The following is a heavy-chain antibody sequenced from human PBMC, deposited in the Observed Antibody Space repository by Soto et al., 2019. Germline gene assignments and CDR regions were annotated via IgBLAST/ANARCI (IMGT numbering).Heavy chain of an antibody. D-gene: IGHD3-16*02. Sequence: QVQLVQSGAEVKKPWSSVKVSCKASGGTFSSYAISWVRQAPGQGLEWMGGIIPIFGTANYEQKFQGRVTSSADESTSTAYMELSRLRSEATAVYYCARGLRLGELSTCFDYWGQGTLVTVSS. CDR2: IIPIFGTA. J-gene: IGHJ4*02. CDR3: ARGLRLGELSTCFDY. V-gene: IGHV1-69*01. CDR1: GGTFSSYA.